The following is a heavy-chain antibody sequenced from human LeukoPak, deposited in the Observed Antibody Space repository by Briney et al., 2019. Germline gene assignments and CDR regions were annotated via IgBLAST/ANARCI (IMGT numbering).Heavy chain of an antibody. D-gene: IGHD2-2*01. CDR2: INQDGSVQ. V-gene: IGHV3-7*01. J-gene: IGHJ4*02. CDR3: AREVVPAAGDY. CDR1: GFTFSRYW. Sequence: GGSLRLSCAASGFTFSRYWMSWVRQAPGKGLEWVANINQDGSVQYYMDSVKGRFTISRDNAKNSLYLQMNSLRAEDTAVYYCAREVVPAAGDYWGQGTLVTVSS.